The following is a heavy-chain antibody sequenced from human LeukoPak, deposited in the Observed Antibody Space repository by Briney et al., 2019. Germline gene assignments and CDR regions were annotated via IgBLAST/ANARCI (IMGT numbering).Heavy chain of an antibody. CDR3: ARFAAGGSYYYYMDV. D-gene: IGHD6-25*01. Sequence: GGSLRLSCAASGFTFSTYKMNWVRQAPGKGLEWVSSISTSSSYIYNADSVKGRFTISRDNAKNSLYLQMNSLRADDTAVYYCARFAAGGSYYYYMDVWGKGTTVTVSS. CDR2: ISTSSSYI. J-gene: IGHJ6*03. CDR1: GFTFSTYK. V-gene: IGHV3-21*01.